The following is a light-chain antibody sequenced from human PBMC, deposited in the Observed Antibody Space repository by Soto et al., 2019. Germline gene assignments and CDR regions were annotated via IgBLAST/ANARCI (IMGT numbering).Light chain of an antibody. J-gene: IGKJ5*01. Sequence: DIQMTQSPSSLSASVGDRFTITCRSSQSISSYLNWYQHKPGKAPKLLIYAASSLQSGVPSRFRGSGYGTDFALTITSLQPEDFATYYCQQSYNSPPITFGQGTRLEI. CDR2: AAS. CDR1: QSISSY. CDR3: QQSYNSPPIT. V-gene: IGKV1-39*01.